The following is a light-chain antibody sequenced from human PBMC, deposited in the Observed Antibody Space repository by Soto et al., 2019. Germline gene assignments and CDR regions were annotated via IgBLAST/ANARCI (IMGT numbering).Light chain of an antibody. V-gene: IGKV3-20*01. J-gene: IGKJ3*01. CDR1: QSVVNSY. CDR2: DAS. CDR3: QQYGDSPFT. Sequence: DIVLTQSPGTLSLSPGERAILSCSASQSVVNSYLAWFQHKPGQAPRLLIHDASRRATGIPDRFSGSGSGTDFTLTISRLEHEDFAVYYCQQYGDSPFTFGPGTRWDIQ.